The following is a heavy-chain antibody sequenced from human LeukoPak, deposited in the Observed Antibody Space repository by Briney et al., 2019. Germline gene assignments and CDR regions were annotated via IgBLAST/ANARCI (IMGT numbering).Heavy chain of an antibody. V-gene: IGHV3-23*01. J-gene: IGHJ4*02. CDR2: IPGRGGNT. D-gene: IGHD3-9*01. Sequence: GGSLRLSCEVSGLIFSSYAMSWVRQAPGKGLEWVSGIPGRGGNTFYADSVKGRFTISRDNSKNTLYLQMNSLRADDTAVYYCVKDVLSYDILTGSAYWGPETLVTVSP. CDR3: VKDVLSYDILTGSAY. CDR1: GLIFSSYA.